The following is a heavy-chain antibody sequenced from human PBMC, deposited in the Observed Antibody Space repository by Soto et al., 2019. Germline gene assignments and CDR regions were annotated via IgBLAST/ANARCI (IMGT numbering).Heavy chain of an antibody. V-gene: IGHV2-26*01. D-gene: IGHD1-26*01. CDR2: IFSNDEK. CDR1: GFSLSNARMG. J-gene: IGHJ2*01. CDR3: ARIGGATSWYFDL. Sequence: QVTLKESGPVLVKPTETLTLTCTVSGFSLSNARMGVSWIRQPPGKALEWLAHIFSNDEKSYSTSLKSRLTISKDTSKSQVVLTMTNMDPVDTATCYCARIGGATSWYFDLWGRGTLVTVSS.